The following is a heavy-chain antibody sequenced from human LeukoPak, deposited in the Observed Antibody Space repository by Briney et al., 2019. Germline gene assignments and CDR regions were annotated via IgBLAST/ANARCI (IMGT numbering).Heavy chain of an antibody. Sequence: TETLSLTCTVSGDSVSSSSYYWSWVRQPPGKGLEWIGYIYYSGSINYNPSLKSRVTISVDSSKNQFSLKLSSVTAADTAVYYCARGIRTGYGYWGQGTLVTVSS. CDR2: IYYSGSI. CDR1: GDSVSSSSYY. J-gene: IGHJ4*02. V-gene: IGHV4-61*01. CDR3: ARGIRTGYGY. D-gene: IGHD1-1*01.